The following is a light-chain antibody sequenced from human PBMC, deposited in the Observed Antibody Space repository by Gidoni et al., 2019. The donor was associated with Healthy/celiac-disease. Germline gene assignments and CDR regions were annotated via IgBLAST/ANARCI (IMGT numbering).Light chain of an antibody. J-gene: IGKJ4*01. CDR3: QQYGSSPFT. CDR2: GAS. V-gene: IGKV3-20*01. CDR1: QSVSSSY. Sequence: DIVLTQSPGPLSLSPGERATLSCRASQSVSSSYLAWYQQKPGQAPRLLIYGASSRATGIPDRFSGSGSGTDFTLTISRLEPEDFAVYYCQQYGSSPFTFGGGTKVEIK.